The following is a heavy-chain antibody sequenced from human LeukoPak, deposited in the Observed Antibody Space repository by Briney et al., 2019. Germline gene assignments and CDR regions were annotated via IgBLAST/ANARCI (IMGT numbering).Heavy chain of an antibody. J-gene: IGHJ4*02. D-gene: IGHD3-22*01. CDR2: IYHIGST. V-gene: IGHV4-38-2*01. CDR3: ARSPYYFDSSGYHGAYYFDY. CDR1: GYSISSGDY. Sequence: SESLSLTCVVSGYSISSGDYWGWIRQPPGKGLEWICSIYHIGSTFNNPSLKSRVTIAVDTSKNQFSLKLSSVTAADTAVYYCARSPYYFDSSGYHGAYYFDYWGQGTLVTVSS.